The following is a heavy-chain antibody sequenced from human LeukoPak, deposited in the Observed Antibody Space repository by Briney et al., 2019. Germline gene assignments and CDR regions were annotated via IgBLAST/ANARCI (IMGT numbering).Heavy chain of an antibody. Sequence: GGSPRLSCAASGFTFSSYGMHWVRQAPGKGLEWVAFIRYDGSNKYHADSVKGRFTISRDNSKNTLYLQTNSLRAEDTAVYYCAKKGVVVTIRREKWGQGTLVTVSS. CDR3: AKKGVVVTIRREK. CDR2: IRYDGSNK. CDR1: GFTFSSYG. J-gene: IGHJ4*02. V-gene: IGHV3-30*02. D-gene: IGHD3-22*01.